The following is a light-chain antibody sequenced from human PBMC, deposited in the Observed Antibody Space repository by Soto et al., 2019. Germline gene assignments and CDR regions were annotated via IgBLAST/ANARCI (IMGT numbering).Light chain of an antibody. CDR1: SSDVGAFNY. Sequence: QSALTQPASVSGSPGQSITISCTGTSSDVGAFNYVSWYQQHPAKAPKLMIYDVTDRPSGVSNRFSGSKSGNTASLHISGLQAEDEADYYCSSYTTATTMLFGGGTKVTVL. V-gene: IGLV2-14*03. J-gene: IGLJ2*01. CDR2: DVT. CDR3: SSYTTATTML.